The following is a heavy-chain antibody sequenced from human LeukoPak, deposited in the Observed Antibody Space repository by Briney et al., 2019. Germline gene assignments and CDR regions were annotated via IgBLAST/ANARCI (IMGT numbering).Heavy chain of an antibody. CDR1: GFTFSTYW. V-gene: IGHV3-7*05. CDR3: VRDMDV. CDR2: INQDGSEK. Sequence: VGFLRLSCAASGFTFSTYWMTWVPQAPRKGLEWVANINQDGSEKNYVDSVKGRFTISRDNAKNSLYLQMNSLRGEDTAVYYCVRDMDVWGQGTTVTVSS. J-gene: IGHJ6*02.